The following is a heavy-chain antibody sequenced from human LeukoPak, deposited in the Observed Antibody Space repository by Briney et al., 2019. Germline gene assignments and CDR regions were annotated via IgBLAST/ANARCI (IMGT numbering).Heavy chain of an antibody. J-gene: IGHJ4*02. CDR3: ARVHHINSSGCDCDY. Sequence: TGGSLRLSCAASGFTFSSYSMNWVRQAPGKGLEWVSSISSSSRYIYYAASVKGRFTISRDNAKNQLYLQMSSLRAEDTAVYYCARVHHINSSGCDCDYWGQGTLVTVSS. CDR1: GFTFSSYS. V-gene: IGHV3-21*01. D-gene: IGHD6-19*01. CDR2: ISSSSRYI.